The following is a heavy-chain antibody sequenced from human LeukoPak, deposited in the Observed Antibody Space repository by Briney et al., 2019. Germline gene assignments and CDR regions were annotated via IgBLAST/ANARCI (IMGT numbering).Heavy chain of an antibody. CDR3: ARAPRRVRGVIIGWFDP. V-gene: IGHV4-34*01. D-gene: IGHD3-10*01. Sequence: SETLSLTCAVYGGSFSGYYWSWIRQPPGKGLEWIGEINHSGSTNYNPSLKSRVTISVDTSKNQFSLKLSSVTAAGTAVYYCARAPRRVRGVIIGWFDPWGQGTLVTVSS. CDR1: GGSFSGYY. J-gene: IGHJ5*02. CDR2: INHSGST.